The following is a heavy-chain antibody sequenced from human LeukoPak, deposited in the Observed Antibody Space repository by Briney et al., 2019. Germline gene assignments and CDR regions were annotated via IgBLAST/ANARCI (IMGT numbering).Heavy chain of an antibody. CDR3: VRLQAVTGNFDY. CDR2: VNYSGDT. J-gene: IGHJ4*02. D-gene: IGHD1-20*01. V-gene: IGHV4-39*07. CDR1: GGSISSSSYY. Sequence: SETLSLTCTVSGGSISSSSYYWGWIRQPPGKGLEWIETVNYSGDTYYNPSLKSRVTISVDSSKNQFSLKLSSVTAADTAVYYCVRLQAVTGNFDYWGQGALVTVSS.